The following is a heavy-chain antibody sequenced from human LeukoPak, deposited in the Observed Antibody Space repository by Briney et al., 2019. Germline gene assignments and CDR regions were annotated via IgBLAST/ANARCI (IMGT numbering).Heavy chain of an antibody. CDR3: AREQAVAGNFDY. CDR2: IIPIFGTA. D-gene: IGHD6-19*01. V-gene: IGHV1-69*13. J-gene: IGHJ4*02. CDR1: GGTFSSYA. Sequence: GASVKVSCKASGGTFSSYAISWVRQAPGQGLEWMGGIIPIFGTASYAQKDQGRVTITADESTSTAYMELSSLRSEDTAVYYCAREQAVAGNFDYWGQGTLVTVSS.